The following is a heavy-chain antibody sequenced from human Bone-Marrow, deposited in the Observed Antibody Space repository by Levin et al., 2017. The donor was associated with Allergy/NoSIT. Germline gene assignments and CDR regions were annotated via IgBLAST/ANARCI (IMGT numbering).Heavy chain of an antibody. CDR1: GFTFTNYG. V-gene: IGHV3-30*03. CDR2: VSYDGSNT. Sequence: SCTASGFTFTNYGLHWVRRAPGKGLEWLTLVSYDGSNTYYGYSFFFLFPSSRDNSKDTLYLEINSLRVEDTAMYYCAREFLHSGYYHAPFDYWGPGALVTVSS. CDR3: AREFLHSGYYHAPFDY. J-gene: IGHJ4*02. D-gene: IGHD3-22*01.